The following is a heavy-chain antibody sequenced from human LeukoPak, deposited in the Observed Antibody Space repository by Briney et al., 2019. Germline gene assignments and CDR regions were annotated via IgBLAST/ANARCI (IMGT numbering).Heavy chain of an antibody. CDR2: ITSSSSYI. D-gene: IGHD1-26*01. Sequence: GGSLRLSCAASGFTFTSYNMNWVRQAPGKGLEWVSSITSSSSYIYYADSVKGRFTISRDNAKNSLYLQMGSLRVEDTAVYYCARDPYSGNYGAYYYYYMGVWGKGTTVTISS. V-gene: IGHV3-21*06. J-gene: IGHJ6*03. CDR3: ARDPYSGNYGAYYYYYMGV. CDR1: GFTFTSYN.